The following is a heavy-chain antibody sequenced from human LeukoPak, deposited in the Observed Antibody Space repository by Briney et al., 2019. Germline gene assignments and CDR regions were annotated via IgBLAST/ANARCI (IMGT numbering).Heavy chain of an antibody. Sequence: GGSLRLSCAASGFTFSGHWMSWVRQAPGKGLEWVANINQYGSEKYYVDSVRGRFTISRDNSKNTLYLQMNSLGAEDTAVYYCARGPRLRRLLDYWGQGTLVTVSS. D-gene: IGHD3-16*01. CDR1: GFTFSGHW. CDR2: INQYGSEK. CDR3: ARGPRLRRLLDY. J-gene: IGHJ4*02. V-gene: IGHV3-7*02.